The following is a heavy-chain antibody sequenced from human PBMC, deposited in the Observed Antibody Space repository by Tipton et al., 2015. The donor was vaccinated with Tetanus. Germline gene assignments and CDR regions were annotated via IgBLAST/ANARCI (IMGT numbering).Heavy chain of an antibody. Sequence: SLRLSCAASRFTFSSYGMHWVRQAPGKGLEWVAVISYDGNSEYYADSVKGRFTISRDNAKNSLYLLMDSLRAEDTAVYYCARDQIVEQATRDHDYGVDVWGQGTTVTVSS. J-gene: IGHJ6*02. CDR2: ISYDGNSE. CDR1: RFTFSSYG. CDR3: ARDQIVEQATRDHDYGVDV. D-gene: IGHD3-22*01. V-gene: IGHV3-30*03.